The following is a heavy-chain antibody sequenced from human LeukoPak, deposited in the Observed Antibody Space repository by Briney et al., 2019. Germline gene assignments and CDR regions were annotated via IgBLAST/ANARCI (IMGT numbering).Heavy chain of an antibody. CDR1: GFTFSTYG. D-gene: IGHD3-10*02. CDR2: IRYDGGNK. Sequence: PGGSLRLSCAASGFTFSTYGMHWVRQAPGKGLEWLAVIRYDGGNKYYGDSVRGRFAISRDNSKSMLFLQLNSLRAEDTALYYCARDLHYYVAMDVWGQGTTVTVSS. J-gene: IGHJ6*02. V-gene: IGHV3-33*01. CDR3: ARDLHYYVAMDV.